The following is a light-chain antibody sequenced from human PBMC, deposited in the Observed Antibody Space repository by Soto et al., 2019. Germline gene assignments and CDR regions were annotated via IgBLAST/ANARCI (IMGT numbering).Light chain of an antibody. CDR2: GAS. CDR1: QDVRHH. CDR3: LQDSGYSWT. V-gene: IGKV1-6*01. J-gene: IGKJ1*01. Sequence: AIQMTQSPSSLSASVGDRVTISCRASQDVRHHIGWYQQTPGKAPKLLIYGASSLHSGLPSRFSGSGYGTDFTLTISSLQPEDSATYFCLQDSGYSWTFGQGTKVEVK.